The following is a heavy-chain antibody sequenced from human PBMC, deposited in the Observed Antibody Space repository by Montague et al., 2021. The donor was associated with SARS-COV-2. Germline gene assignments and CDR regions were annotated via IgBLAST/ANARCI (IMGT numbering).Heavy chain of an antibody. V-gene: IGHV3-9*01. CDR3: AKDMEAAVTTGYFSD. D-gene: IGHD2-15*01. CDR1: GSTFDDYA. J-gene: IGHJ4*02. CDR2: INWSGGRI. Sequence: SLRLSCAASGSTFDDYAMHWVRQAPGKGLEWVSGINWSGGRIDYAESVKGRFTISRDNAKNSLYLQMNSLRVEDTALYYCAKDMEAAVTTGYFSDWGQGALVTVSS.